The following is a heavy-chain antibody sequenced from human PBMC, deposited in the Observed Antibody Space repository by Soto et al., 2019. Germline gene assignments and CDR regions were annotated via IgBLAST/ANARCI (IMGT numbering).Heavy chain of an antibody. CDR1: GFTFSTYA. J-gene: IGHJ4*02. Sequence: EVQLLESGGGLVQPGGSLRLSCAASGFTFSTYAMSWVRQGPGKGLEWVSAISGSGGNSTFYGDSVKGRFTISRDNSKNTLYLQMNSLGAEDTAVYYCAKGGGSCCFEYWGQGNLVTVSS. D-gene: IGHD2-15*01. CDR2: ISGSGGNST. V-gene: IGHV3-23*01. CDR3: AKGGGSCCFEY.